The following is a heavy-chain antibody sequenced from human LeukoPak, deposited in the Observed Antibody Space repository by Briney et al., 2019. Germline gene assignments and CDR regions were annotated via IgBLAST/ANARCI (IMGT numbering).Heavy chain of an antibody. CDR2: IRYDGSNK. D-gene: IGHD3-10*01. CDR3: ARGYGSGRRGRAFDI. CDR1: GFTFSSYG. J-gene: IGHJ3*02. V-gene: IGHV3-30*02. Sequence: GGSLRLSCAAPGFTFSSYGIHWVRQAPGKGLEWVAFIRYDGSNKYHADSVKGRFTISRDNSKNTVYLQMNSLRAEDTAVYYCARGYGSGRRGRAFDIWGQGTMVTVSS.